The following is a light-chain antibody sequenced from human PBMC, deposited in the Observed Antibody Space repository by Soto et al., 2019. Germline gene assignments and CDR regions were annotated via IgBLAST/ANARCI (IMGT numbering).Light chain of an antibody. CDR3: QQSNSYSRT. J-gene: IGKJ1*01. CDR1: QSIITS. V-gene: IGKV1-5*03. CDR2: KAS. Sequence: DIQMTQSPSTLSASVGDRVTITCRASQSIITSLAWYQQKPGKAPKLLIYKASSLQSGVPSRFSGSGSGTEFTLTISSLQPDDFATYYCQQSNSYSRTFGQGTKVDIK.